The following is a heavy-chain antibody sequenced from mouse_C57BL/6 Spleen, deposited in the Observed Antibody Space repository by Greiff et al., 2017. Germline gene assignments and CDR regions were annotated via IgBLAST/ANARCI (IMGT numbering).Heavy chain of an antibody. CDR1: GYTFTSYW. J-gene: IGHJ1*03. CDR3: ARTGTWYFDV. D-gene: IGHD4-1*01. CDR2: IDPSDSYT. V-gene: IGHV1-50*01. Sequence: QVQLQQPGAELVKPGASVKLSCKASGYTFTSYWMQWVKQRPGQGLEWIGEIDPSDSYTNYNQKFKGKATFTVDTSSSTAYMQLSSLTSEDSAVYYCARTGTWYFDVWGTGTTVTVSS.